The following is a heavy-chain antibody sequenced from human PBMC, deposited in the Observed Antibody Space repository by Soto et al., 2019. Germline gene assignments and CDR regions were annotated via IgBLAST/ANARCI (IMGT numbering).Heavy chain of an antibody. CDR1: GGSISSGGYY. CDR2: IYYSGST. J-gene: IGHJ3*01. Sequence: SETLSLTCTVSGGSISSGGYYWSWIRQHPGKGLEWIGYIYYSGSTYYNPSLKSRVTISVDTSKNQFSLKLSSVTAADTAVYYCARHTDSSGYKPWGQGTMVTVSS. CDR3: ARHTDSSGYKP. V-gene: IGHV4-31*03. D-gene: IGHD3-22*01.